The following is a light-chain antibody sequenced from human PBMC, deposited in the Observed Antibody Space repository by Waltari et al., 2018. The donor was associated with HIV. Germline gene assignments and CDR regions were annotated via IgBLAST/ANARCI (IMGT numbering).Light chain of an antibody. CDR3: QQYNNWPLT. J-gene: IGKJ4*01. CDR2: GAS. V-gene: IGKV3-15*01. CDR1: QSVSSN. Sequence: EIVMTQSPATLPVSPGERATISCRASQSVSSNLAWYQQKPGQAPRLLIYGASTRATGIPARFSGSGSGTEFTLTISSLQSEDFAVYYCQQYNNWPLTFGGGTKVEIK.